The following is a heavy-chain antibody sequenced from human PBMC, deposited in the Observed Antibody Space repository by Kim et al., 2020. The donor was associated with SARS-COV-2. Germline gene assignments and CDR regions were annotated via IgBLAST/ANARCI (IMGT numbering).Heavy chain of an antibody. CDR1: GLTFSTSA. CDR2: ISGNGYDT. CDR3: AGPTLGYCSGSSCHAYDC. D-gene: IGHD2-2*01. Sequence: GGSLRLSCAASGLTFSTSAMSWVRQAPGKGLEWVSAISGNGYDTYYADSVRGRFIISRDNSKNMVFLQMYSLRVEDTATYYCAGPTLGYCSGSSCHAYDCWGQGTLVTVSS. J-gene: IGHJ4*02. V-gene: IGHV3-23*01.